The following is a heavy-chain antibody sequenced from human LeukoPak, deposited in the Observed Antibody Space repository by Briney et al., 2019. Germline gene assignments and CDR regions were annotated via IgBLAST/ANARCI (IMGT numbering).Heavy chain of an antibody. V-gene: IGHV4-59*01. J-gene: IGHJ4*02. CDR1: GGSISSYS. D-gene: IGHD6-13*01. Sequence: SETLSLTCTVSGGSISSYSWTWIRQPPGKGLEWFGYIYYSGSTNYNPSLKSRVTISVDTSKNQFSLKLTSVTAADTAVYYCARDAGYSSSWYLGGTDYWGQGTLVTVSS. CDR3: ARDAGYSSSWYLGGTDY. CDR2: IYYSGST.